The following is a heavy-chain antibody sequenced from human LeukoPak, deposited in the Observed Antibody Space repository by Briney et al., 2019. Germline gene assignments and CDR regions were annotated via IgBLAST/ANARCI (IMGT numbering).Heavy chain of an antibody. Sequence: SGGSLRLSCAASGFTVSSNYMSWVRQAPGKGLEGFSVIYSCGSTYYADAVKGRFTISRDNSKNTLYLQMNSLRAEDTAVYYCARDGWEFNRIHLSHSNWGQGTLVTVSS. CDR3: ARDGWEFNRIHLSHSN. CDR2: IYSCGST. D-gene: IGHD2/OR15-2a*01. J-gene: IGHJ4*02. CDR1: GFTVSSNY. V-gene: IGHV3-66*01.